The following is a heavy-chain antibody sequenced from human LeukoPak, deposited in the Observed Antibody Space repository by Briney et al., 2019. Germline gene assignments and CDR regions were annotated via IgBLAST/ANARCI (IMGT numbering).Heavy chain of an antibody. CDR2: IYHSGGT. J-gene: IGHJ6*03. CDR1: GGSISSSTNW. CDR3: ATNGYYCMDA. V-gene: IGHV4-4*02. Sequence: PSETLSLTCAVSGGSISSSTNWWSWVRQPPGKGLEWIGEIYHSGGTNYNPSLKSRITISVDKSQNQFSLKVNSLTAADTAVYYCATNGYYCMDAWGKGTTVTVSS. D-gene: IGHD2-8*01.